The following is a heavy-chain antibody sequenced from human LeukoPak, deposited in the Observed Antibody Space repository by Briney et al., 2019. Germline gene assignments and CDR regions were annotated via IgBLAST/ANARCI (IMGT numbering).Heavy chain of an antibody. J-gene: IGHJ2*01. CDR3: ARKDSFWYFDL. CDR2: ISTSGRT. Sequence: SETLSLTCTVSGGSLSDYYWSWVRQSAGKGLEWIGRISTSGRTNYNPSLMSRLTMSLDTSRNQFSLNLKTVTAADTAVYFCARKDSFWYFDLWGRGTLVTVSS. CDR1: GGSLSDYY. V-gene: IGHV4-4*07.